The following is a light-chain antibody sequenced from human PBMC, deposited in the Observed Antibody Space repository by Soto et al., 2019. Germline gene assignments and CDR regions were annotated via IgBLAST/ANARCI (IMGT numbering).Light chain of an antibody. CDR3: LQYNNWPRT. Sequence: EIILTQSPATLSLSPGERASLSCRASQSAGFNLAWYQQKSGQPPRLLIYGVSTRATGVPARFSGSGSGTDFTLVISSLQSEDFAVYYCLQYNNWPRTFGQGTKLEIK. CDR2: GVS. CDR1: QSAGFN. V-gene: IGKV3-15*01. J-gene: IGKJ1*01.